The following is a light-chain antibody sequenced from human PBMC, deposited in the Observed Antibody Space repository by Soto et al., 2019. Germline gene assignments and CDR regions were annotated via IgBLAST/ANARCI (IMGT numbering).Light chain of an antibody. CDR3: SSYTNTRTYV. CDR2: DVS. V-gene: IGLV2-14*01. CDR1: ISDVGGYDY. Sequence: QSVLTQPASVSGSPGQSITISCTGTISDVGGYDYVSWYQQHPGKAPKLMIYDVSNRPSGVSNRFSGSKSGNTASLTISGLQAEDEADYYCSSYTNTRTYVFGTGTKVTVL. J-gene: IGLJ1*01.